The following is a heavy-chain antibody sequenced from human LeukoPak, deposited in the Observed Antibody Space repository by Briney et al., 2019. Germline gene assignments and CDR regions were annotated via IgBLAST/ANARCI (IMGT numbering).Heavy chain of an antibody. CDR2: ISGSSSTI. CDR1: GFTFSSYS. V-gene: IGHV3-48*04. Sequence: GGSLRLSCAASGFTFSSYSMNWVRQAPGKGLEWVSHISGSSSTIYYTDSVKGRFTISRDNAKNSLYLQMNSLSAEDTAVYYCAREDYYDSSGYYSTYYYYDMDVWGQGTTVTVSS. J-gene: IGHJ6*02. D-gene: IGHD3-22*01. CDR3: AREDYYDSSGYYSTYYYYDMDV.